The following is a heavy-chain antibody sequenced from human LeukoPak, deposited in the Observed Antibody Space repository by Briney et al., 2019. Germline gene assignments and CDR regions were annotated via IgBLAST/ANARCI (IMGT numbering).Heavy chain of an antibody. CDR1: GFTFSSYA. V-gene: IGHV3-23*01. CDR2: ICGGGGST. CDR3: ATAADSSGYYSHWYFDL. D-gene: IGHD3-22*01. Sequence: GGSLRLSCAASGFTFSSYAMSSVRPAPGKGLEWVSAICGGGGSTYYADSVKGRFTISRDNSKNTLYLQMNSLRAEDTAVYYCATAADSSGYYSHWYFDLWGRGTLVTVSS. J-gene: IGHJ2*01.